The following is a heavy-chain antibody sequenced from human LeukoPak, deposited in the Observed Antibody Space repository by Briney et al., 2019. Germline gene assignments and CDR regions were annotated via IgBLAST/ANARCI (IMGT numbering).Heavy chain of an antibody. CDR2: INAGNGNT. J-gene: IGHJ6*03. CDR3: ARDYSSSPYYYMDV. V-gene: IGHV1-3*03. Sequence: ASVKVSCKASGYTFTSYAMHWVRQAPGQRLEWMGWINAGNGNTKYSQEFQGRVTITRDTSASTAYMELSSLRSEDMAVYYCARDYSSSPYYYMDVWGKGTTVTVSS. CDR1: GYTFTSYA. D-gene: IGHD6-13*01.